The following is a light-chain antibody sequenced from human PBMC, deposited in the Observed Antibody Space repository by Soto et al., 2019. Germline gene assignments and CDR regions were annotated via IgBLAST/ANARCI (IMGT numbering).Light chain of an antibody. CDR1: SSNFGTVYD. CDR2: GNN. V-gene: IGLV1-40*01. J-gene: IGLJ3*02. Sequence: QSVLTQPPSVSGAPGQRVTISCTRRSSNFGTVYDVHWYQQLPGTAPKLVIFGNNRRPSGVPDRFSGSKSGTSASLAITGLQAADEADYYCQSYDSSLRGWVFGGGTKVTVL. CDR3: QSYDSSLRGWV.